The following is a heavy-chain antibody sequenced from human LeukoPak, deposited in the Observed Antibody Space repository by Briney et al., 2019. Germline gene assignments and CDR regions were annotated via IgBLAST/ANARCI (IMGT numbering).Heavy chain of an antibody. CDR1: GCSFTSTNW. CDR2: VHLDGRT. Sequence: PSETLSLTCGASGCSFTSTNWRTLLRQPPRKGLEWIWEVHLDGRTNYTPSLKSRLTMSVDLSENHVSLKLTSVTAADTAVYYCAREGGFYRPLDYSGQGTLVTVSS. CDR3: AREGGFYRPLDY. J-gene: IGHJ4*02. V-gene: IGHV4-4*02. D-gene: IGHD3-3*01.